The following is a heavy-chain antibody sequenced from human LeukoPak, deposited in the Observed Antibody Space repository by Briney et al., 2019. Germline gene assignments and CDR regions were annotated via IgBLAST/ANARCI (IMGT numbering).Heavy chain of an antibody. D-gene: IGHD1-26*01. Sequence: GGSLRLSCAASGFTLSSNYMSWVRQAPGKGLEWVSDIYSGGSTYYADAVKGRFTISRDNSKNTLYLQMKSLRAEDTGVYYCARETGIVGGSWSYFDYWGQGNLVTVSS. CDR2: IYSGGST. J-gene: IGHJ4*02. V-gene: IGHV3-66*02. CDR1: GFTLSSNY. CDR3: ARETGIVGGSWSYFDY.